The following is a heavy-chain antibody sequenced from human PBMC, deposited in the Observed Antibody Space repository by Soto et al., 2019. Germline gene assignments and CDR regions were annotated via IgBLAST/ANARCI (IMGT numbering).Heavy chain of an antibody. J-gene: IGHJ4*02. D-gene: IGHD1-26*01. CDR3: ATLGGPPFDS. CDR2: MYSRGSA. V-gene: IGHV4-59*01. Sequence: DTLSLTCTVSGGSINSYYWSWIRQPPGKGLEWIGYMYSRGSATYNPSLKSRVTMSVDTSKSQFYLKPSSVTAADTAVYYCATLGGPPFDSWGQGTLVTVSS. CDR1: GGSINSYY.